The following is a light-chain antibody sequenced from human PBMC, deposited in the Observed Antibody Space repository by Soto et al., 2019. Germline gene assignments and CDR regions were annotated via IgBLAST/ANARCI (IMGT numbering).Light chain of an antibody. V-gene: IGKV3-11*01. CDR3: XXXXXXPPIT. Sequence: EIILTQSPDTLSLSPGERATLSCRASQSVSTYLAWYQQKPGQAPRLLIYDASNRATGIPARFSGSGSGTDFTLAISSLEPEDFAVYXXXXXXXXPPITFGQGTRLEI. CDR2: DAS. CDR1: QSVSTY. J-gene: IGKJ5*01.